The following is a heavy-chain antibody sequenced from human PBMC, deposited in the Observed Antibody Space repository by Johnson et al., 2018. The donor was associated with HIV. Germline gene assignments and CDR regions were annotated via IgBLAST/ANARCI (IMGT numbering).Heavy chain of an antibody. D-gene: IGHD1-1*01. Sequence: VQLVESGGGLVKPGGSLRLSCAASGFSFNDAWMNWVRQTPGKGVEWVGRVHGETDGATIDYAAPVKGRFTISRDGSKNTLYLRMKSLKTEDTGIYYCTTGLYWNDAFDIWGQGTMVSVSS. V-gene: IGHV3-15*01. CDR2: VHGETDGATI. J-gene: IGHJ3*02. CDR3: TTGLYWNDAFDI. CDR1: GFSFNDAW.